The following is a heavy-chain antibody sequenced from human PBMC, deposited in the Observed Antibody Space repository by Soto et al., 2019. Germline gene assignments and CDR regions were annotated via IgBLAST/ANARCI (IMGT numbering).Heavy chain of an antibody. Sequence: QVQLQESGPGLVKPSETLSLTCAVSGDSISSYYCMWIRQPPGKGLESIGYLYYGRIANYKPSLKSRVTLPVDTSTNQCSLTLSSMTAADTAVYYCALRSMAVVPEYWGQGTLVTVSS. CDR3: ALRSMAVVPEY. CDR1: GDSISSYY. D-gene: IGHD3-22*01. V-gene: IGHV4-59*01. J-gene: IGHJ4*02. CDR2: LYYGRIA.